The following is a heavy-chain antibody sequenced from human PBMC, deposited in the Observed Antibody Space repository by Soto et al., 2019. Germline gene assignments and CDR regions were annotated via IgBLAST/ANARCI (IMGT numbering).Heavy chain of an antibody. CDR3: ARYNWNDNWFDP. CDR1: GGSISSSSYY. Sequence: SETLSLTCTVSGGSISSSSYYWGWIRQPPGKGLEWIGNIYYSGSTYYNPSLKSRVTISVDTSKNQFSLKVSSVTAADTTVYYCARYNWNDNWFDPWGQGTLVTVSS. CDR2: IYYSGST. V-gene: IGHV4-39*01. J-gene: IGHJ5*02. D-gene: IGHD1-20*01.